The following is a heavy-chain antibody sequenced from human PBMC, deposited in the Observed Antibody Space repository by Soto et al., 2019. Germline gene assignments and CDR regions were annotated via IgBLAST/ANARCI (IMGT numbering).Heavy chain of an antibody. D-gene: IGHD3-16*02. CDR2: IIPVFGAP. Sequence: SVKVSCKSSGYIFKNYAVTWLRQAPGQGLEWMGGIIPVFGAPDYSQKFRGRVTITADESTSTVYMELRSLTSEDTAVYYCASHLYDYVWGSYRHWGQGTLVTVSS. CDR1: GYIFKNYA. J-gene: IGHJ4*02. CDR3: ASHLYDYVWGSYRH. V-gene: IGHV1-69*13.